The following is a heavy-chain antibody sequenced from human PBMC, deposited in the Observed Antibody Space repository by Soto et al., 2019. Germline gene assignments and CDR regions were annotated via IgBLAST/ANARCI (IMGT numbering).Heavy chain of an antibody. CDR1: GYTFTGYY. J-gene: IGHJ6*02. V-gene: IGHV1-2*04. CDR2: INPNSGGT. CDR3: ARENAAVAGRLWYYYYGMDV. Sequence: GASVKVSCKASGYTFTGYYMHWVRQAPGQGLEWMGWINPNSGGTNYAQKFQGWVTMTRDTSISTAYMELSRLRSDDTAVYYCARENAAVAGRLWYYYYGMDVWGQGTTVTVSS. D-gene: IGHD6-19*01.